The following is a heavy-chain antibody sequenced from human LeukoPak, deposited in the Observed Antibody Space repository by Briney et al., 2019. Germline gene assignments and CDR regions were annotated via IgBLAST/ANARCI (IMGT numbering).Heavy chain of an antibody. J-gene: IGHJ6*02. CDR2: INSDGSST. CDR1: GFTFSSYW. V-gene: IGHV3-74*01. Sequence: GGSLRLSCAASGFTFSSYWMHWVRQVPGKGLVWVSRINSDGSSTSYADSVKGRFTISRDSAKNTLYLQMNSLRAEDTAVYYCAREGYYDFWGDVWGRGSTVTVSS. D-gene: IGHD3-3*01. CDR3: AREGYYDFWGDV.